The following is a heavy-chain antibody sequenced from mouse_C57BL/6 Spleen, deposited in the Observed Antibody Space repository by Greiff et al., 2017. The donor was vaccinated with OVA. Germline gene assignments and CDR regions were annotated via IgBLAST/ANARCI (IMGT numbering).Heavy chain of an antibody. CDR2: IYPGSGST. J-gene: IGHJ2*01. Sequence: QVQLQQPGAELVKPGASVKMSCKASGYTFTSYWITWVKQRPGQGLEWIGDIYPGSGSTNYNEKFKSKATLTVDTSSSTAYMQLSSLTSEDSTVYYCARLYYDYDGAGYYFDYWGQDATHTVSS. CDR3: ARLYYDYDGAGYYFDY. D-gene: IGHD2-4*01. V-gene: IGHV1-55*01. CDR1: GYTFTSYW.